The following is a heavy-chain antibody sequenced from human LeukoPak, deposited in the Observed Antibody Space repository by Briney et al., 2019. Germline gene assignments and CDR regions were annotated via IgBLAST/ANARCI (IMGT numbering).Heavy chain of an antibody. V-gene: IGHV4-59*11. CDR1: GSMSNHF. CDR2: IYDSGAT. D-gene: IGHD6-6*01. J-gene: IGHJ5*01. CDR3: ATRPAGNTRAAIFDF. Sequence: SETLSLTCTVFGSMSNHFWSWIRQPPGKGLEWIGYIYDSGATDYNPSLKSRVTMSVDTSANQFSLKLSSVTTADTAVYYCATRPAGNTRAAIFDFWSRGTLVTVSS.